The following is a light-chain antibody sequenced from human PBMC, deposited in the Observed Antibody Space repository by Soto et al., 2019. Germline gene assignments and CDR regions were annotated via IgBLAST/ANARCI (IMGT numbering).Light chain of an antibody. CDR2: NAS. J-gene: IGKJ1*01. CDR3: QQRSNWPKT. Sequence: EIELTQSPATLSLSPGERATLSCRASQSISSYLAWYQQKPGQAPRLLIYNASTRATGIPARFSGSGSGTDFTLTISGLEPEDFAVYYCQQRSNWPKTFGQGTKVDIK. CDR1: QSISSY. V-gene: IGKV3-11*01.